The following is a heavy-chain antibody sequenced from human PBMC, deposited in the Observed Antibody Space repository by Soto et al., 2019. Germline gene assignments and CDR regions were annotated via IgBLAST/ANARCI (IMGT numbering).Heavy chain of an antibody. J-gene: IGHJ6*03. CDR1: GYTLTELS. CDR2: FDPEDGET. Sequence: ASVKVSCKVSGYTLTELSMHWVRQAPGKGLEWMGGFDPEDGETIYAQKFQGRVTMTEDTSTDTAYMELSSLRSEDTAVYYCGTRILRFAGVYYYYRDVWGKGTRVTVSS. D-gene: IGHD3-3*01. V-gene: IGHV1-24*01. CDR3: GTRILRFAGVYYYYRDV.